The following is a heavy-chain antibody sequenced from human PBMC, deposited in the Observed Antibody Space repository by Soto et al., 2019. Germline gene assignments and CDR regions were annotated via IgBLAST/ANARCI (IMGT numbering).Heavy chain of an antibody. CDR1: GASINSGGDY. CDR3: AKDLAWIQLWGPFNFDY. V-gene: IGHV4-31*03. J-gene: IGHJ4*02. CDR2: IYFSGST. Sequence: SETLSLTCTVSGASINSGGDYWSWIRQLPGIGLEWIGYIYFSGSTYYNPSLESRVTISLDTSQNQFSLKLSSVSAADTAVYYCAKDLAWIQLWGPFNFDYWGQGTLVPGSS. D-gene: IGHD5-18*01.